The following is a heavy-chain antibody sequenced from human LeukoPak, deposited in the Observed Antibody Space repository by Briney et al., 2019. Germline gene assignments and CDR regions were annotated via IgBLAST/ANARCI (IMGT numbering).Heavy chain of an antibody. D-gene: IGHD3-22*01. CDR3: ARVYDSSVYYYVRTSLRSTFDY. CDR2: INPNSGGT. Sequence: ASVKVSCKASGYTFTGYYMHWVRQAPGQGLEWMGWINPNSGGTNYAQKFQGRVTMTRDTSISTADMELSRLRSDDTAVYYCARVYDSSVYYYVRTSLRSTFDYWGQGTLVTVSS. V-gene: IGHV1-2*02. J-gene: IGHJ4*02. CDR1: GYTFTGYY.